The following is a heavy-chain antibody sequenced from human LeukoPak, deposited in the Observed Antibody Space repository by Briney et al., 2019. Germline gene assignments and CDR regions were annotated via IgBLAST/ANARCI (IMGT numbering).Heavy chain of an antibody. D-gene: IGHD6-19*01. V-gene: IGHV1-18*01. CDR2: ISAYNGNT. CDR1: GYTFTSYG. CDR3: AGSYSSGWYGMDV. J-gene: IGHJ6*02. Sequence: ASVKVSCKASGYTFTSYGISWVRQAPGQGLEWMGWISAYNGNTNYAQKLQGRVTMTTDTSTSTAYMELRSLRSGDTAVYYCAGSYSSGWYGMDVWGQGTTVTVSS.